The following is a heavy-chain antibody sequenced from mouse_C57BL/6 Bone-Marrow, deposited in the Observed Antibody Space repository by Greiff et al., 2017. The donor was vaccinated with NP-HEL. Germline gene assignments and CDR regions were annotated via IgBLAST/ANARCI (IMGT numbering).Heavy chain of an antibody. D-gene: IGHD2-4*01. V-gene: IGHV2-6*01. CDR3: ASGLRDAMDY. J-gene: IGHJ4*01. Sequence: VQVVESGPGLVAPSQSLSITCTVSGFSLTSYGVDWVRQSPGKGLEWLGVIWGVGSTNYNSALKSRLSISKDNSKSQVFLKMNSLQTDDTAMYYCASGLRDAMDYWGQGTSVTVSS. CDR2: IWGVGST. CDR1: GFSLTSYG.